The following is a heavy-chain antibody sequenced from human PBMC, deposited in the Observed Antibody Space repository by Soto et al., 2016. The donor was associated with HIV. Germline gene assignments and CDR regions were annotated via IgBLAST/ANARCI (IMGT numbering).Heavy chain of an antibody. CDR3: TSSDNSGAYN. D-gene: IGHD4-4*01. CDR2: VRSKNKNYAT. V-gene: IGHV3-73*01. CDR1: GFTFSGSG. J-gene: IGHJ4*02. Sequence: EVQLVESGGGLVQPGGSLKLSCAASGFTFSGSGIHWVRQASGKGLEWIGRVRSKNKNYATAYGASVKGRFVISRDDSRNTAYLQMNSLKTEDTAVYYCTSSDNSGAYNWGQGTLVTVSS.